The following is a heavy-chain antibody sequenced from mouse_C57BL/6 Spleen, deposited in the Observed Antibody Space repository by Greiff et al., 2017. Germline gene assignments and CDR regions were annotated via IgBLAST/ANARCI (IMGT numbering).Heavy chain of an antibody. D-gene: IGHD2-4*01. Sequence: VQLQQSGAELVKPGASVKISCKASGYAFTSYWMNWVKQRPGKGLEWIGQIYPGDGDPNYNGKFKGKATLTADKSSSTAYMQLSSLTSEDSAVXFCARERLRQGFAYWGQGTLVTVSA. CDR3: ARERLRQGFAY. J-gene: IGHJ3*01. V-gene: IGHV1-80*01. CDR2: IYPGDGDP. CDR1: GYAFTSYW.